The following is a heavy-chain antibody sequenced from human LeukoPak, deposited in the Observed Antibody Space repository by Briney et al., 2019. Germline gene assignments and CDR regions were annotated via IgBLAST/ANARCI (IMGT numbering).Heavy chain of an antibody. D-gene: IGHD3-22*01. CDR1: GGSFSGYY. Sequence: SETLSLTCAVYGGSFSGYYWGWIRQPPGKGLEWIGNIYYSGSTYYNPSLKSRVTISVDTSKNQFSLKLSSVTAADTAVYYCATAPSYYYDSSGYYYVRGGYFDYWGQGTLVTVSS. J-gene: IGHJ4*02. CDR3: ATAPSYYYDSSGYYYVRGGYFDY. CDR2: IYYSGST. V-gene: IGHV4-34*01.